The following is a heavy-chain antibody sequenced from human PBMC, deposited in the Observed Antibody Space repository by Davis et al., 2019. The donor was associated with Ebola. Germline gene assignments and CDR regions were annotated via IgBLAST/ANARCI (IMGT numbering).Heavy chain of an antibody. CDR2: ISSSSSTI. CDR1: GFTFSSYS. CDR3: ARESYDILTGYLRYYGMDV. V-gene: IGHV3-48*04. J-gene: IGHJ6*02. D-gene: IGHD3-9*01. Sequence: PGGSLRLSCAASGFTFSSYSMNWVRQAPGKGLEWVSYISSSSSTIYYADSVKGRFTISRDNAKNSLYLQMNSLRAEDTAVYYCARESYDILTGYLRYYGMDVWGQGTTVTVSS.